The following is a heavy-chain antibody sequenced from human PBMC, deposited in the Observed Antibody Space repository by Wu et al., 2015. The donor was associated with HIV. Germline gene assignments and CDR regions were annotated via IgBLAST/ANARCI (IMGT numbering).Heavy chain of an antibody. V-gene: IGHV1-18*01. J-gene: IGHJ6*02. D-gene: IGHD6-19*01. CDR1: GYKFTNFG. Sequence: QVQLVQSGTEVKKTGASVKVSCQASGYKFTNFGISWVRQAPGQGLEWMGWISAYNGNTNYAQKFQGRVTMTTDTSTSTAYMELRSLRSDDTAVYYCVRDQQWPTQYYHYYGMDVWGQGTTVTV. CDR3: VRDQQWPTQYYHYYGMDV. CDR2: ISAYNGNT.